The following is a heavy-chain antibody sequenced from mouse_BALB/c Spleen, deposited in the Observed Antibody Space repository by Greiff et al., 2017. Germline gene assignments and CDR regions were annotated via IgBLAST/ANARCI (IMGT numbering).Heavy chain of an antibody. J-gene: IGHJ3*01. V-gene: IGHV5-12-1*01. CDR1: GFAFSSYD. D-gene: IGHD2-2*01. Sequence: EVQGVESGGGLVKPGGSLKLSCAASGFAFSSYDMSWVRQTPEKRLEWVAYISSGGGSTYYPDTVKGRFTISRDNAKNTLYLQMSSLKSEDTAMYYCARLGGYDGAWFAYWGQGTLVTVSA. CDR2: ISSGGGST. CDR3: ARLGGYDGAWFAY.